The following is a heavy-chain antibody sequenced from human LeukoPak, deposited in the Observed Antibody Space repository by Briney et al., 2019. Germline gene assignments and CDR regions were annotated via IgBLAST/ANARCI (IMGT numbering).Heavy chain of an antibody. CDR1: GFTFSSYA. Sequence: GGSLRLSCAASGFTFSSYAMSWVRQAPGKGLEWVSAISGSGGSTYYADSVKGRFTISRDNSKNTLYLQMNSLRAEDTAVYYCAKDVSVDYDYVWGSYRPDYWGQGTLVTVPS. CDR3: AKDVSVDYDYVWGSYRPDY. D-gene: IGHD3-16*02. CDR2: ISGSGGST. J-gene: IGHJ4*02. V-gene: IGHV3-23*01.